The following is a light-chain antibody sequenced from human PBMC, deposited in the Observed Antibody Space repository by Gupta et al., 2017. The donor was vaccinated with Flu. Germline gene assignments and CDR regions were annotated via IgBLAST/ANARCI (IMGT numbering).Light chain of an antibody. V-gene: IGLV3-21*02. CDR1: NIGSKS. Sequence: SSVLTQPPSLSVAPGQTARITCGGNNIGSKSVHWYQQKPGQAPVLVVHDDSDRPSGLPERFSGSNSGNTATLTISRVEAGEEADYYCQVWDSSSDHVVFGGGTKLTVL. CDR2: DDS. CDR3: QVWDSSSDHVV. J-gene: IGLJ2*01.